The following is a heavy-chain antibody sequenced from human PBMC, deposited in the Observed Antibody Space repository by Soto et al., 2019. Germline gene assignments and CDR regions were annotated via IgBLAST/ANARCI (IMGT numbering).Heavy chain of an antibody. D-gene: IGHD6-19*01. J-gene: IGHJ6*02. V-gene: IGHV3-23*01. CDR3: VTHSSGWHYYYYGMDV. Sequence: PGGSLRLSCAASGFTFSSYAMSWVRQAPGKGLEWVSSISNSGGSTFYADSVKGRFTISRDNSKNTLYLQMNSLRAEDTAVYYCVTHSSGWHYYYYGMDVWGQGTTVTVSS. CDR2: ISNSGGST. CDR1: GFTFSSYA.